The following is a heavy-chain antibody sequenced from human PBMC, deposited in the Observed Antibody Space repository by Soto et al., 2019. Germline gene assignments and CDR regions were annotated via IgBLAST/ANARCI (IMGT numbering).Heavy chain of an antibody. CDR3: TREQWELPRYYGMDV. Sequence: GGSLRLSCAASGFTFSRYWMHWGRQAPGKGLVWVSRINSDGRSTKYADSVKGRFTISRDNAKNTLYLQMNSLRAEDMAVYYCTREQWELPRYYGMDVWGQGTTVTVSS. CDR1: GFTFSRYW. D-gene: IGHD1-26*01. V-gene: IGHV3-74*01. J-gene: IGHJ6*02. CDR2: INSDGRST.